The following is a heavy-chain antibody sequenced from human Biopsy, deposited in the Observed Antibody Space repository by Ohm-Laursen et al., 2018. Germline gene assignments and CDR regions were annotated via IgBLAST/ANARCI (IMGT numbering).Heavy chain of an antibody. D-gene: IGHD3-3*01. J-gene: IGHJ4*02. CDR3: ARLSTLFGVADFTDD. Sequence: GTLSLTCTLSGASVRSHFLTWIRQPPGKGLQWIGSITNSGTTKSSPSLKSRVNISLHTSKNQLSLKLTSVPAADTAVYYCARLSTLFGVADFTDDWGQGTLVTVSS. CDR2: ITNSGTT. CDR1: GASVRSHF. V-gene: IGHV4-59*08.